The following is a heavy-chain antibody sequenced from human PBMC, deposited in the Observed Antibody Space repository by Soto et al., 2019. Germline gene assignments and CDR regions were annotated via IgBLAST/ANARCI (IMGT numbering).Heavy chain of an antibody. CDR3: TRNALSALDV. Sequence: QVQLQESGPGLVKPSETLSLTCTVSGGPLSSYYWSWIRQPAGKGLEWIGRIYSSGTTNHNPSLKSRITMSVATSNNQFSLRLTSVTAADTAVYYCTRNALSALDVWGQGTTVTVSS. CDR2: IYSSGTT. V-gene: IGHV4-4*07. CDR1: GGPLSSYY. D-gene: IGHD1-1*01. J-gene: IGHJ6*02.